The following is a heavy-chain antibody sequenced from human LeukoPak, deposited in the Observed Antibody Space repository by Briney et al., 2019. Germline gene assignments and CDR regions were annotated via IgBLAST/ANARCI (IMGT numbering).Heavy chain of an antibody. D-gene: IGHD3-22*01. CDR2: MNPNSGNT. CDR1: GYAFTSYD. J-gene: IGHJ4*02. CDR3: ARRGYYYDSSGYYYVS. Sequence: GASVKVSCKASGYAFTSYDINWVRQATGQGLEWMGWMNPNSGNTGYAQKFQGRVTMTRNTSISTAYMELSSLRSEDTAVYYCARRGYYYDSSGYYYVSWGQGTLVTVSS. V-gene: IGHV1-8*01.